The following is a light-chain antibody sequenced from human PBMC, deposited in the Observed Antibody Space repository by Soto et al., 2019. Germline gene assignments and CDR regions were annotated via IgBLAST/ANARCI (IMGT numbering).Light chain of an antibody. V-gene: IGLV2-14*01. CDR2: EVS. CDR3: SSLTTSFTYV. Sequence: QSALTRPASAFGSTGPSVAISCTGTSSDVGAYNYISWYPQNPDKAPKLLLSEVSNRPSGVSDRFSGSKPGNTASLTISGLQAEDEADYYCSSLTTSFTYVFGTGTKVTVL. CDR1: SSDVGAYNY. J-gene: IGLJ1*01.